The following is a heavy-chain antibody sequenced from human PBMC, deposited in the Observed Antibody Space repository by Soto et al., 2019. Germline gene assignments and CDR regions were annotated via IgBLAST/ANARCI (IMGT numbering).Heavy chain of an antibody. Sequence: QVQLVQSEAEVKKPGASVKVSCKASGYNFNTYGITWVRQAPGQGLEWMGWISVNSGTTNYAQKIQGRVTMTTDTSSSTAFMELRSLRSDDTAVYYCARNDTSGHYSVYWGQGTLVTVSS. CDR2: ISVNSGTT. CDR3: ARNDTSGHYSVY. D-gene: IGHD3-22*01. CDR1: GYNFNTYG. J-gene: IGHJ4*02. V-gene: IGHV1-18*01.